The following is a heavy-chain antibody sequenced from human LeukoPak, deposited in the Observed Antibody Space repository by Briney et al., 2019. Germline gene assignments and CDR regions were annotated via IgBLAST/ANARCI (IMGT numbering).Heavy chain of an antibody. CDR3: ARRAAEF. V-gene: IGHV3-23*01. D-gene: IGHD6-13*01. J-gene: IGHJ4*02. CDR2: IISRDSST. CDR1: GLTFSSYT. Sequence: GGSLRLSCAASGLTFSSYTMSWVRQAPGKGLEWVSIIISRDSSTYYADSVKGRFTISRDNSRNMLYLQMNNLRVEDTAVYYCARRAAEFWGQGTLVTVSS.